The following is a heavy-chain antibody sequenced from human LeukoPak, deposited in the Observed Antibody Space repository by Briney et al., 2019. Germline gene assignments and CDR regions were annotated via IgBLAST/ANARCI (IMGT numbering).Heavy chain of an antibody. Sequence: GGSLRLSCAASGFTFSSYEMNWVRQAPGKGLEWVSYISSSGSTIYYADSVEGRFTISRDNAKNSLYLQMNSLRAEDTAVYYCARDRYYASGSYNWFDPWGQGTLVTVSS. CDR3: ARDRYYASGSYNWFDP. D-gene: IGHD3-10*01. CDR1: GFTFSSYE. V-gene: IGHV3-48*03. J-gene: IGHJ5*02. CDR2: ISSSGSTI.